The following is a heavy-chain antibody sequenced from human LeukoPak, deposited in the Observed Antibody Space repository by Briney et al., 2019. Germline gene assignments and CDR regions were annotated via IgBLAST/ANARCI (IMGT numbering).Heavy chain of an antibody. Sequence: SVKVSCKASGGTFSSYAISWVRQAPGQGLEWMGRIIPIFGTANYAQKFQGRVTITTDESTSTAYMELSSLRSEDTAVYYCARERRETGDPWFDYWGQGTLFTVSS. CDR2: IIPIFGTA. J-gene: IGHJ4*02. CDR1: GGTFSSYA. D-gene: IGHD7-27*01. V-gene: IGHV1-69*05. CDR3: ARERRETGDPWFDY.